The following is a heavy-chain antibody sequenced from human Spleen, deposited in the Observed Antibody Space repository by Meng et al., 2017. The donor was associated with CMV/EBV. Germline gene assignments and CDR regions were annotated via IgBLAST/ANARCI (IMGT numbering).Heavy chain of an antibody. V-gene: IGHV3-48*04. CDR3: ARRNHCSSTSCSHYYYYGMDV. J-gene: IGHJ6*02. D-gene: IGHD2-2*01. CDR1: GFTFSSYS. Sequence: GESLKISCAASGFTFSSYSMNWVRQAPGKGLEWVSYISSSSSTIYYADSVKGRFTISRDNAKNSLYLQMNSLRAEDTAVYYCARRNHCSSTSCSHYYYYGMDVWGQGTTVTVSS. CDR2: ISSSSSTI.